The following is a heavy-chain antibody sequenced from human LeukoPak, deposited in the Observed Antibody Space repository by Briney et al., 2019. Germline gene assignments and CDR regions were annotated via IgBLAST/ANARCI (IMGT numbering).Heavy chain of an antibody. Sequence: GGSLRLSCAASGFTFSSYAMSWVRQAPGKGLEWVSSLSGSADSTYYADSVKGRFTISRDNSKNTLYLQMNSLRAEDTAVYYCAKNGAVAGGSLTWWGQGTLVTVSS. CDR2: LSGSADST. CDR3: AKNGAVAGGSLTW. V-gene: IGHV3-23*01. D-gene: IGHD6-19*01. J-gene: IGHJ4*02. CDR1: GFTFSSYA.